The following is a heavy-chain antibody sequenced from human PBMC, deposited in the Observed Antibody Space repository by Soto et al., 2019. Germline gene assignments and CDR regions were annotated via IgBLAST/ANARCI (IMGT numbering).Heavy chain of an antibody. CDR3: AREGITGTTGNWFDP. CDR1: GYTFTSYY. J-gene: IGHJ5*02. V-gene: IGHV1-46*01. Sequence: QVQLVQSGAEVKKPGASVKVSCKASGYTFTSYYIHWVRQAPGQGLEWMGIINPSGGSTSYAQKFQGRVTMTRDTSTSTVYMELSSLRSEDTAVYYCAREGITGTTGNWFDPWGQGTLVTVSS. D-gene: IGHD1-20*01. CDR2: INPSGGST.